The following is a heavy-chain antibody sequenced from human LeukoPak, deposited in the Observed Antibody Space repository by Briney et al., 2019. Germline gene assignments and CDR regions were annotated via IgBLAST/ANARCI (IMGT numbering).Heavy chain of an antibody. V-gene: IGHV3-30-3*01. J-gene: IGHJ4*02. CDR1: GFTFSSYA. D-gene: IGHD2-2*02. CDR3: ARQKCSSTSCYTGLDY. CDR2: ISYDGSNK. Sequence: GGSLRLSCAASGFTFSSYAMHWVRQAPGKGLEWVAVISYDGSNKYYADSVKGRFTISRDNSKNTLYLQMNSLRAEDTAVYYCARQKCSSTSCYTGLDYWGQGTLVTVSS.